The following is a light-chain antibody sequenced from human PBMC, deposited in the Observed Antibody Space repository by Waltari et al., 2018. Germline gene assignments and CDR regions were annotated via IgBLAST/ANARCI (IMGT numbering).Light chain of an antibody. J-gene: IGKJ1*01. V-gene: IGKV3-20*01. CDR1: QSVSSTY. CDR2: GAS. CDR3: QQYGSSFTWT. Sequence: EIVFTQSPGTLSLSPGERATLSCRASQSVSSTYLAWYQQKPGQPPRLLIYGASSRATGIPDRFSGSGSGTDFTLTISRLEPEDFAVYYCQQYGSSFTWTFGQGTKVEIK.